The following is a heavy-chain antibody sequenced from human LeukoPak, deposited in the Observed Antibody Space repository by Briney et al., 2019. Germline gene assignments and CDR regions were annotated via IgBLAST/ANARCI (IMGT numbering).Heavy chain of an antibody. J-gene: IGHJ4*02. CDR3: ARAPPWGYGGFDY. CDR2: IYHSGST. Sequence: TLSLTRAVSGGSISSGGYSWSWIRQPPGKGLEWIGYIYHSGSTHYNPSLKSRVTISVDRSKNQFSLKLSSVTAADTAVYYCARAPPWGYGGFDYWGQGTLVTVSS. CDR1: GGSISSGGYS. V-gene: IGHV4-30-2*01. D-gene: IGHD5-12*01.